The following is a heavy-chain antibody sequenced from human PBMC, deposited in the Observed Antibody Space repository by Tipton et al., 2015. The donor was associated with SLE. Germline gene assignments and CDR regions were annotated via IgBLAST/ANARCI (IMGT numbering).Heavy chain of an antibody. J-gene: IGHJ4*02. Sequence: QSGPEVKKPGESLRISCKGSGYSFTSYWISWVRQMPGKGLEWMGMIDPSDSYTNYSPSFQGHVTISADKSVSTAYVQWSSLKASDTAMYYCATGGDGYNFPYWGQGTLVTVSS. V-gene: IGHV5-10-1*01. CDR3: ATGGDGYNFPY. CDR1: GYSFTSYW. CDR2: IDPSDSYT. D-gene: IGHD5-24*01.